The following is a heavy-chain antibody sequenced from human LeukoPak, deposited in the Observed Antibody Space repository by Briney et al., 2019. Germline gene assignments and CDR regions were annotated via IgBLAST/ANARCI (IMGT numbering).Heavy chain of an antibody. Sequence: SETLSLTCTVSGGSISPYYWSWIRRPPGKGLEWIGYIYYSGTTNYNPSLKSRVTMSVDTSNNHLSLRLTSVTAADTALYYCARHSYNYYGLDVWGQGTTITVSS. CDR3: ARHSYNYYGLDV. CDR2: IYYSGTT. J-gene: IGHJ6*02. V-gene: IGHV4-59*08. CDR1: GGSISPYY.